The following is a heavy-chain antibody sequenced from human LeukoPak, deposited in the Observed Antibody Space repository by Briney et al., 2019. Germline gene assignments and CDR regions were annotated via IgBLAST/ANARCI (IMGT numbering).Heavy chain of an antibody. D-gene: IGHD4-23*01. V-gene: IGHV4-38-2*02. CDR1: GYSISSGYY. CDR2: IYHSGST. J-gene: IGHJ4*02. CDR3: ARLAHYGGNDY. Sequence: SETLSLTCTVSGYSISSGYYWGWIRPPPGKGLEWIGSIYHSGSTYYNPSLKSRVTISVDTSKNQFSLKLSSVTAAATAVYYCARLAHYGGNDYWGQGTLVTVSS.